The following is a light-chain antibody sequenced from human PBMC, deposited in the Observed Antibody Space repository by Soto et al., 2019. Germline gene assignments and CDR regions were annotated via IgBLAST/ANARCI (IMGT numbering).Light chain of an antibody. CDR2: KAS. Sequence: IQMTQSPSTLSASVGDRVTITCRASQTIRGYLAWYQQKPGKAPKLLIYKASTLESGVPSRFSGLGSGTDFTLTITSLQPEDSATYFCQQSYTTVYTFGLGTNVDI. CDR3: QQSYTTVYT. J-gene: IGKJ2*01. CDR1: QTIRGY. V-gene: IGKV1-5*03.